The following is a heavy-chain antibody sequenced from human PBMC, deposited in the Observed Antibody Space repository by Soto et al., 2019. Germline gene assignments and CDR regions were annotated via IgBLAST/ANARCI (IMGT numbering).Heavy chain of an antibody. J-gene: IGHJ3*02. CDR2: MNPNSGNT. CDR3: AGPRVTTGDAFDI. D-gene: IGHD4-17*01. CDR1: GYTFTRYD. V-gene: IGHV1-8*01. Sequence: ASVKVSCKASGYTFTRYDINWVRQATGQGLEWMGWMNPNSGNTGYAQKFQGRVTMTRNTSISTAYMELSSLRSEDTAVYYCAGPRVTTGDAFDIWGQGTMVTVSS.